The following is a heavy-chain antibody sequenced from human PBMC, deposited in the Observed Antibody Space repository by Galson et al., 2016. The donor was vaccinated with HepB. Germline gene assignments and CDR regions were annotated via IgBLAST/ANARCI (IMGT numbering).Heavy chain of an antibody. D-gene: IGHD6-13*01. Sequence: SLRLSCAASGFTFSSYAISWVRQAPGKGLEWVSAISGSGSNTYYADSVKGRFAISRDNAENSLYLQMDSLTAEDTAMYYCARARIAALGTGAFDMWGQGTMVTVSS. CDR3: ARARIAALGTGAFDM. CDR1: GFTFSSYA. J-gene: IGHJ3*02. CDR2: ISGSGSNT. V-gene: IGHV3-23*01.